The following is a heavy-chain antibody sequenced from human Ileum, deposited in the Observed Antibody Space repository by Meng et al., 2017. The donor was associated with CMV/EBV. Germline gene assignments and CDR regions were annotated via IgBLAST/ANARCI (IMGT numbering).Heavy chain of an antibody. J-gene: IGHJ4*02. V-gene: IGHV4-4*07. CDR1: GGSISTYY. D-gene: IGHD4-17*01. CDR3: AREENTVNQFEY. CDR2: INAGGST. Sequence: QGHVQESGPGLVKPSETLSLTCDVSGGSISTYYWTGVRQPAGKGLEWIGRINAGGSTNDNPSLKSRVTMSVDTSKNQFSLKVTSVTAADTAVYYCAREENTVNQFEYWGQGTLVTVSS.